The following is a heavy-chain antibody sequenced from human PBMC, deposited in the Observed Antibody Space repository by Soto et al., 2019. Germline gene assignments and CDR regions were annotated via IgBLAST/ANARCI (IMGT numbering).Heavy chain of an antibody. V-gene: IGHV4-59*08. Sequence: SETLSLTCTVSGGSISSYYWSWIRQPPGKGLEWIGYIYYSGSTNYNPSLKSRVTISVDTSKNQFSLKLSSVTAADTAVYYCARRRIAVAGTVSWFDPWGQGTLVTVSS. J-gene: IGHJ5*02. CDR3: ARRRIAVAGTVSWFDP. CDR1: GGSISSYY. CDR2: IYYSGST. D-gene: IGHD6-19*01.